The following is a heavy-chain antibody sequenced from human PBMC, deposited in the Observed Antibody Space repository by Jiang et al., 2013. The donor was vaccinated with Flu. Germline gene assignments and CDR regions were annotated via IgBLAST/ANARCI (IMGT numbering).Heavy chain of an antibody. D-gene: IGHD1-1*01. Sequence: LLKPSETLSLTCTVSGGSISSYYWSWIRQPPGKGLEWIGYIYYSGSTNYNPSLKSRVTISVDTSKNQFSLKLSSVTAADTAVYYCARHGTFPXPKASFDYWGQGTLVTVSP. CDR3: ARHGTFPXPKASFDY. CDR2: IYYSGST. J-gene: IGHJ4*02. CDR1: GGSISSYY. V-gene: IGHV4-59*08.